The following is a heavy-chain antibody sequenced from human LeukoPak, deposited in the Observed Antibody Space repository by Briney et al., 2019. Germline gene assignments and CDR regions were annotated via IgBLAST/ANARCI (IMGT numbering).Heavy chain of an antibody. D-gene: IGHD2-21*02. CDR3: AKPPRVVVVTAFDS. CDR1: GFTFSSYA. J-gene: IGHJ4*02. Sequence: GGSLRLSCAASGFTFSSYAMTWVRQAPGKGLEWVSSITGSGSSTYYADSVKGRFTISRDNSKNSLYVQMNSLRAEDTAVYFCAKPPRVVVVTAFDSWGQGTLVTVSS. CDR2: ITGSGSST. V-gene: IGHV3-23*01.